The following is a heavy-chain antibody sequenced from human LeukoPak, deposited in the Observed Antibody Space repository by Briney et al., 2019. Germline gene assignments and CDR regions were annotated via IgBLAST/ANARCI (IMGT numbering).Heavy chain of an antibody. CDR2: IYPSDSDT. V-gene: IGHV5-51*01. Sequence: GESLKISCKASGYSFIDYWIGWVRQMPGKGLEWMGIIYPSDSDTRYSPSFRGQVTISVEKSITTAYLQWSSLQASDTAMYYCARGDDSTGYPPFDYWGQGTLVSVSS. CDR3: ARGDDSTGYPPFDY. J-gene: IGHJ4*02. D-gene: IGHD3-22*01. CDR1: GYSFIDYW.